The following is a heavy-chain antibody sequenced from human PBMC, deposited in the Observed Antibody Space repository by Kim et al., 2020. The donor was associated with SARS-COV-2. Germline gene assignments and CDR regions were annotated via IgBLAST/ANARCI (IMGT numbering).Heavy chain of an antibody. CDR1: GFSFSTYA. J-gene: IGHJ6*02. D-gene: IGHD2-2*01. CDR3: ARDGDECISSTCYFHGMDV. V-gene: IGHV3-30*04. CDR2: ISYGGSNK. Sequence: GGSLRLSCAASGFSFSTYAMHWVRQAPGKGLEWVAVISYGGSNKYYADSVKGRFTISSDNSENTLSLQMNSLRPEDTAVYFCARDGDECISSTCYFHGMDVWGQGTTVTVSS.